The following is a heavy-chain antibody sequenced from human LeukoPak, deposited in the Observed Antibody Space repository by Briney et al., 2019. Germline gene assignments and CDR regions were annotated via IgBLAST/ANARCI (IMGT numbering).Heavy chain of an antibody. CDR2: FDPEGGET. CDR1: GYTLTELS. CDR3: ATDLLGASYYFDY. D-gene: IGHD1-26*01. Sequence: ASVKVSCKVSGYTLTELSMHWVRQAPGKGLEWMGGFDPEGGETIYAQKFQGRVTMTEDTSTDTAYMELSSLRSEDTAVYYCATDLLGASYYFDYWGQGTLVTVSS. V-gene: IGHV1-24*01. J-gene: IGHJ4*02.